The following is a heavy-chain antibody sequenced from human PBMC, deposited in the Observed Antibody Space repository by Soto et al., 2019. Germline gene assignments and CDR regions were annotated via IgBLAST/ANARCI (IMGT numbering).Heavy chain of an antibody. V-gene: IGHV3-53*01. CDR1: GVTVNTNY. CDR2: IESGGSI. CDR3: ASTAVWKNAFEI. Sequence: EVQLVESGGGLMQPGGSLRLSCAASGVTVNTNYMRWVRQSPGKGLEWVSLIESGGSIYYADSVKGRFTISRDNFKNTLSLQMNSLRVEDTAVYYCASTAVWKNAFEIWGQGTLVSVSS. D-gene: IGHD3-16*01. J-gene: IGHJ3*02.